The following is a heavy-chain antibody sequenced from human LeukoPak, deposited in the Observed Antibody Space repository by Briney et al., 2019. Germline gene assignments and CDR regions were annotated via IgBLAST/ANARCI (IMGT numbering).Heavy chain of an antibody. Sequence: GGSLRLSCAASGFTFSSFGMHWVRQAPGKGLEWVAFIRYDGSNKYYADSVKGRFTISRDNSKNTLYLQMNSLRPEDTAVYYCASAPALPHLFDYWGQGTLVTVSS. CDR2: IRYDGSNK. CDR3: ASAPALPHLFDY. J-gene: IGHJ4*02. V-gene: IGHV3-30*02. CDR1: GFTFSSFG.